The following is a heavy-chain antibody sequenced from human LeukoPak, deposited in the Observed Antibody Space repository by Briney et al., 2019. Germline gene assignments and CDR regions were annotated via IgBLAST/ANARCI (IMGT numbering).Heavy chain of an antibody. CDR1: GFTFSSFA. D-gene: IGHD6-19*01. Sequence: GGSLRLSCAASGFTFSSFAMSWVRQAPGQGLEWVSTISGGGITTYYADSAKGRFTISRDNSKNTLYLQMNSLTAEDTAVYYCPRQSYASGWNPFDYWGQGVLVTVSS. V-gene: IGHV3-23*01. J-gene: IGHJ4*02. CDR3: PRQSYASGWNPFDY. CDR2: ISGGGITT.